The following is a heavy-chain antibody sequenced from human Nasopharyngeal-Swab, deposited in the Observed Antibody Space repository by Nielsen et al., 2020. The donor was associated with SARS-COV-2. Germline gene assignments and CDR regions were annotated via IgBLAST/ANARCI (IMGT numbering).Heavy chain of an antibody. J-gene: IGHJ6*02. V-gene: IGHV4-31*03. D-gene: IGHD3-10*01. CDR2: IYYSGST. CDR3: ARTYGSGSYSYYYGMDV. Sequence: SETLSLTCTVSGGSISSGGYYWSWIRQHPGKGLEWIGYIYYSGSTYYNPSLKSRLTISVDTSKNQFSLKLSSVTAADTAVYYCARTYGSGSYSYYYGMDVWGPGTTVTVSS. CDR1: GGSISSGGYY.